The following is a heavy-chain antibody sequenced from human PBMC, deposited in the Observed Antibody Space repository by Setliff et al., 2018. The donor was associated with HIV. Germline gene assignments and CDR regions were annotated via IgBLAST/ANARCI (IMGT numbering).Heavy chain of an antibody. CDR2: IFYSGSS. Sequence: SETLSLTCGVSGGSISNNDYYWGWIRQPPGEGLEWIGSIFYSGSSYYNPSLQSRVTISVDTSKNQFSLKLNSVTAADTAVYYCARQSSTRYFDSWGQGTPVTVSS. D-gene: IGHD1-20*01. CDR3: ARQSSTRYFDS. J-gene: IGHJ4*02. CDR1: GGSISNNDYY. V-gene: IGHV4-39*01.